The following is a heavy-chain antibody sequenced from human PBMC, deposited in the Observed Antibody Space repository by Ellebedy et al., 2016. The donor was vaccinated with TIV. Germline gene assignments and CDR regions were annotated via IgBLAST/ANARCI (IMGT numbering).Heavy chain of an antibody. D-gene: IGHD3-10*02. CDR3: ARHVKTMFDLYYFDY. V-gene: IGHV4-59*08. CDR2: IYYSGGT. CDR1: RGSISSYY. J-gene: IGHJ4*02. Sequence: MPSETLSLTCTVSRGSISSYYWSWIRQPPGKGLEWIGYIYYSGGTNYNPSLKSQVTISVDTSKNQFSLKLSSVTAADTAVYYCARHVKTMFDLYYFDYWGQGTLVTVSS.